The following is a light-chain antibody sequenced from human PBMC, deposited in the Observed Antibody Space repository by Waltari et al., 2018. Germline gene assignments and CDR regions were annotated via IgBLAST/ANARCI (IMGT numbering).Light chain of an antibody. J-gene: IGLJ3*02. CDR3: ATWDDSLKGVV. V-gene: IGLV1-44*01. Sequence: QAVVTQPPSAYETPGQRVSNSCGGSNANIGSNNVNGYQQLPGTAPKLLIYNNNQRPSGVPDRVSGSKSGTSASLAISGLQSEDEADYFCATWDDSLKGVVFGGGTKLTVL. CDR2: NNN. CDR1: NANIGSNN.